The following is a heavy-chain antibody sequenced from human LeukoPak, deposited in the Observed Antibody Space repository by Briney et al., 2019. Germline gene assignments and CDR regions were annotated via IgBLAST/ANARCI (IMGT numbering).Heavy chain of an antibody. Sequence: SETLSLTCTVSGDSISSGDYYWNWIRQPAGKGLEWIGRISSSGSTNYDPSLKSRVTISVDTSKNQFSLRLSSVTAADTAVYFCARGPYSYDSSGAFDIWGQGTMVTVSS. D-gene: IGHD3-22*01. J-gene: IGHJ3*02. CDR1: GDSISSGDYY. V-gene: IGHV4-61*02. CDR2: ISSSGST. CDR3: ARGPYSYDSSGAFDI.